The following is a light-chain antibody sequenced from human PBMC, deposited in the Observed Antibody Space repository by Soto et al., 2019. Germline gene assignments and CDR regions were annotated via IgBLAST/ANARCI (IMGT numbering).Light chain of an antibody. J-gene: IGKJ5*01. V-gene: IGKV3-15*01. CDR1: QSVSSN. CDR3: HQYNNWPLT. Sequence: EIVMTQSPVTLSVSPGEGATLSCKASQSVSSNLAWYQQKPGQAPRLLIYGASTRATGIPAKFSGSGSGTAFTLTITSLLSEDFAVYYCHQYNNWPLTFGQGTRLEIK. CDR2: GAS.